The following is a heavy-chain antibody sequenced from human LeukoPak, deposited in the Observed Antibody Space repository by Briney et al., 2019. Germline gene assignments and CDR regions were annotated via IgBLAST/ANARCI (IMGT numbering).Heavy chain of an antibody. CDR3: AREQYGDHFDN. D-gene: IGHD4-17*01. CDR1: GFTFSSYA. V-gene: IGHV3-23*01. J-gene: IGHJ4*02. CDR2: ISGSGGST. Sequence: PGGSLRLSCAASGFTFSSYAMSWVRQAPGKGLEWVSAISGSGGSTYYADSVKGRFTISRDNAKNSLYLQMNSLRVDDTAMYYCAREQYGDHFDNWGQGTLVTVSS.